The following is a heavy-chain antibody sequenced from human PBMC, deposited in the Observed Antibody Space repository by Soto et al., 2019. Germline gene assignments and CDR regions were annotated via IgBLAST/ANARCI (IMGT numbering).Heavy chain of an antibody. J-gene: IGHJ1*01. CDR1: GFTFSSYA. V-gene: IGHV3-30-3*01. CDR2: ISYDGSNK. D-gene: IGHD1-26*01. CDR3: ARGGGHFQH. Sequence: QVQLVESGGGVVQPGRSLRLSCAASGFTFSSYAMHWVRQAPGKGLEWVAVISYDGSNKYYADSVKGRFTISRDNSKNTLYLQMNSLRAEATAVYYSARGGGHFQHWGQGTLITVSS.